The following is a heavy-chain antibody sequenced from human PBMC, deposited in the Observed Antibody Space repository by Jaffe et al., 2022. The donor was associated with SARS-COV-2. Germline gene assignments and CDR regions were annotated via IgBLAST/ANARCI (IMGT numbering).Heavy chain of an antibody. CDR3: ARAWFLNSMVRGVIGKEPYYYYMDV. CDR1: GYTFTSYG. V-gene: IGHV1-18*01. CDR2: ISAYNGNT. Sequence: QVQLVQSGAEVKKPGASVKVSCKASGYTFTSYGISWVRQAPGQGLEWMGWISAYNGNTNYAQKLQGRVTMTTDTSTSTAYMELRSLRSDDTAVYYCARAWFLNSMVRGVIGKEPYYYYMDVWGKGTTVTVSS. D-gene: IGHD3-10*01. J-gene: IGHJ6*03.